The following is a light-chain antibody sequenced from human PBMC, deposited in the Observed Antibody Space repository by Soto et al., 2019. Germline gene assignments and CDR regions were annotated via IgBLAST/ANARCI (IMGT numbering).Light chain of an antibody. V-gene: IGKV3-15*01. CDR2: GAS. CDR1: QSVSSN. J-gene: IGKJ1*01. CDR3: QQYNSWPRGT. Sequence: EIVMTQSPATLSVSPGERATLSCRASQSVSSNLAWYHQKPGQAPRLLIYGASTRATGIPARFSGSGSGTEFTLTISSLQSEDLAVYYCQQYNSWPRGTFGQGTKVEI.